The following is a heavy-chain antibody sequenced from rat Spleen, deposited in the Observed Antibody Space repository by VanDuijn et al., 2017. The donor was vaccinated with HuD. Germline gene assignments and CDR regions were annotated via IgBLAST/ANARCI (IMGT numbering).Heavy chain of an antibody. J-gene: IGHJ2*01. D-gene: IGHD1-2*01. V-gene: IGHV5S13*01. CDR2: ITTGGGKS. CDR3: VRQGYYYSTYIFYFDY. CDR1: GFTFSDYY. Sequence: EVQLVESDGGLVQPGRSLKLSCAASGFTFSDYYIAWVRQAPTKGLEWVASITTGGGKSYYRDSVKGRFTLSRDNAEKTQYLQMDSLKSDDTATYYCVRQGYYYSTYIFYFDYWGQGVMVTVSS.